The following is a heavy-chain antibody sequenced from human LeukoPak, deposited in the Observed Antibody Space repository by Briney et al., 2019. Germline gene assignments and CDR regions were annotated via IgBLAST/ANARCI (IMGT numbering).Heavy chain of an antibody. CDR3: AELGITMIGGV. V-gene: IGHV3-48*03. J-gene: IGHJ6*04. Sequence: GGSLRLSCVASGFTFSSYEMNWVRQTPGKGLEWVSYISSSGRTAYYADSVRGRFTISRDNAKNSLYLQMNSLRAEDTAVYYCAELGITMIGGVWGKGTTVTISS. CDR2: ISSSGRTA. D-gene: IGHD3-10*02. CDR1: GFTFSSYE.